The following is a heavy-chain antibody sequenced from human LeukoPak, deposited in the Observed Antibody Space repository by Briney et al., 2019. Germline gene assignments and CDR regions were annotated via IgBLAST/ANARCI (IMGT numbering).Heavy chain of an antibody. CDR3: ARHGVYGDYGYFDY. CDR2: IYYSGST. V-gene: IGHV4-59*08. D-gene: IGHD4-17*01. CDR1: GGSFSGYY. J-gene: IGHJ4*02. Sequence: SETLSLTCAVYGGSFSGYYWSWIRQPPGKGLEWIGYIYYSGSTNYNPSLKSRVTISVDTSKNQFSLKLSSVTAADTAVYYCARHGVYGDYGYFDYWGQGTLVTVSS.